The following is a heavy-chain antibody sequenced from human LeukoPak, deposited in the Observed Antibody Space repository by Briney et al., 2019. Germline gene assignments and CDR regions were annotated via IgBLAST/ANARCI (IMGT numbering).Heavy chain of an antibody. Sequence: VSLRLSCAASRFTFSCYAMSWVPQAPGKGLEWVSAIRGSGGSTYYADSMSGGFTISRDNSKNTLSLQMNSLRAEDTAVYYCAPYYYGSGDNWFDPWGQGTLVTVSS. CDR1: RFTFSCYA. J-gene: IGHJ5*02. D-gene: IGHD3-10*01. CDR2: IRGSGGST. V-gene: IGHV3-23*01. CDR3: APYYYGSGDNWFDP.